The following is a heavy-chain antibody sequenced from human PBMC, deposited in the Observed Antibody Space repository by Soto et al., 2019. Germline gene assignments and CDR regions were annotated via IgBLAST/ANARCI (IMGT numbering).Heavy chain of an antibody. CDR1: GYSISSGYY. V-gene: IGHV4-38-2*02. Sequence: SETLSLTCAVSGYSISSGYYWGWVRQPPGKGLEWIGSIYHSGSTYYNPSLKSRVTISVDTSKNQFSLKLSSVTAADTAVYYCARDLIVVVVAATEGWFDPWGQGTLVTVS. CDR2: IYHSGST. J-gene: IGHJ5*02. CDR3: ARDLIVVVVAATEGWFDP. D-gene: IGHD2-15*01.